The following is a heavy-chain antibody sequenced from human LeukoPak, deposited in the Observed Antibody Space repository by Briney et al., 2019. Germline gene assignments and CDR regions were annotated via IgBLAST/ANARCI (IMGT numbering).Heavy chain of an antibody. Sequence: PGGSLRLSCAASGFTFSSYEMNWVRQAPGKGLEWVSYISSSGSSIYYADSVKGRFTISRDNAKNSLYLQMNSLRAEDTAVYYCARGVNYYDSSGYYFGYWGQGTLVTVSS. J-gene: IGHJ4*02. CDR1: GFTFSSYE. CDR2: ISSSGSSI. V-gene: IGHV3-48*03. D-gene: IGHD3-22*01. CDR3: ARGVNYYDSSGYYFGY.